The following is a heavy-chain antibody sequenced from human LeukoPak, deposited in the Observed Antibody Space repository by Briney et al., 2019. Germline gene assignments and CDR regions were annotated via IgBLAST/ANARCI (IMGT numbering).Heavy chain of an antibody. D-gene: IGHD6-19*01. Sequence: GGSLRLSCAASGFDFSAYWMSWVRQGPGKGPEWVASIKQDGSEKNYVDSVRGRFTISRDNGKNSLYVQINSLRVEDTAVYYCARRLVVAGAGDYWGQGTLVTVSS. V-gene: IGHV3-7*01. J-gene: IGHJ4*02. CDR1: GFDFSAYW. CDR3: ARRLVVAGAGDY. CDR2: IKQDGSEK.